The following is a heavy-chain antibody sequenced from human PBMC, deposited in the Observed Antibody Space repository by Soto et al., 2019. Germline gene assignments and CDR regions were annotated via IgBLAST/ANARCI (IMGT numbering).Heavy chain of an antibody. CDR1: GGSFSSAGYN. J-gene: IGHJ4*02. Sequence: QVQLQESGPGLVKPSQTLSLTCTFPGGSFSSAGYNWSWIRQHPGKGLGGMGYIYYSGSTYYNPSPEGRVTISGDTAKNQFSRKLSSVTAADTAVYYCAGYGSGTYYPTTFDYWGQGTLVTVSS. D-gene: IGHD3-10*01. V-gene: IGHV4-31*03. CDR2: IYYSGST. CDR3: AGYGSGTYYPTTFDY.